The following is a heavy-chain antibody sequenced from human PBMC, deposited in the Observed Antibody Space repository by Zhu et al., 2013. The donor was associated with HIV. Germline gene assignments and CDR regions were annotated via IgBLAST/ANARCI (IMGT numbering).Heavy chain of an antibody. J-gene: IGHJ4*02. CDR2: IIPILGIA. V-gene: IGHV1-69*02. D-gene: IGHD3-22*01. CDR1: GGTFSSYT. Sequence: QVQLVQSGAEVKKPGSSVKVSCKASGGTFSSYTISWVRQAPGQGLEWMGRIIPILGIANYAQKFQGRVTITADKSTSTAYMELSSLRSEDTAVYYCARRGYDSSGYYTVDYWGQGTLVTVSS. CDR3: ARRGYDSSGYYTVDY.